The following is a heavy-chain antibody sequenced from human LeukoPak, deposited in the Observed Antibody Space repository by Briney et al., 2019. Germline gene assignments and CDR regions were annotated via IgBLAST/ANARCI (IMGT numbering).Heavy chain of an antibody. J-gene: IGHJ5*02. V-gene: IGHV4-59*01. CDR1: GGSISSYY. D-gene: IGHD6-13*01. CDR2: IYYSGST. Sequence: SETLSLTCTVSGGSISSYYWSWIRQPPGRGLEWIGYIYYSGSTNYNPSLKSRVTISVDTSKNQFSLKLSSVTAADTAVYYCARSAEAAADYNWFDPWGQGTLVTVSS. CDR3: ARSAEAAADYNWFDP.